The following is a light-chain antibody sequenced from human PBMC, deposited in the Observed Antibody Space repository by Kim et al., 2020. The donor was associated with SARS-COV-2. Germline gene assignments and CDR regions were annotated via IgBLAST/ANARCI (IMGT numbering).Light chain of an antibody. V-gene: IGKV3-15*01. Sequence: EIVMTQSPATLSVSPGERATVSCRASQSVSSNLAWYQQKPGQAPRLLIYGAYTRATGIPARFSGSGSGTEFTLTISSLQSEDSVVYYCQQYNNWPRTFGQGTKVDIK. CDR2: GAY. CDR3: QQYNNWPRT. J-gene: IGKJ1*01. CDR1: QSVSSN.